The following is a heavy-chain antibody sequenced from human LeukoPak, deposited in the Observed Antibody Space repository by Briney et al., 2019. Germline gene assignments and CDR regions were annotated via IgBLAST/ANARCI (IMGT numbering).Heavy chain of an antibody. V-gene: IGHV3-66*01. Sequence: GGSLRLSCAASGFTVSSNYMSWVRQAPGKRLEWVSVIYSGGNTYYADSVKGRFTISRDNSKNTLYLQMNSLRAEDTAVYYCARVDYYGSGIRSYFFDYWGQGTLVTVSS. CDR1: GFTVSSNY. D-gene: IGHD3-10*01. CDR2: IYSGGNT. J-gene: IGHJ4*02. CDR3: ARVDYYGSGIRSYFFDY.